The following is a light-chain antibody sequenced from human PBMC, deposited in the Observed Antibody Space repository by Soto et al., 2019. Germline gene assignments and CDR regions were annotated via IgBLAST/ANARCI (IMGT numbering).Light chain of an antibody. V-gene: IGKV1-5*01. CDR1: QSISSW. CDR3: QQYNSYSWT. J-gene: IGKJ1*01. CDR2: DAS. Sequence: DIQMTQSPSTLSASVGDRVTITCRASQSISSWLAWYQQKPGKAPKLLIYDASRMESGVTSRFGGSGSGTEFTLSISSLQPDDFETYYCQQYNSYSWTFGQGPKVEIK.